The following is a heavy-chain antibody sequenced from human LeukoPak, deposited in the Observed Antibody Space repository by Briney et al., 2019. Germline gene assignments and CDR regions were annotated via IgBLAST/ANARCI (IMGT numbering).Heavy chain of an antibody. CDR3: ARGGDFDY. Sequence: MASETLSLTCAVYGGSFSDYYWSWIRQPPGKGLEWIGRIYTSGSTNYNPSLKSRVTMSVDTSKNQFSLNLTSVTAADTAVYYCARGGDFDYWGQGTLVTVSS. CDR1: GGSFSDYY. CDR2: IYTSGST. J-gene: IGHJ4*02. D-gene: IGHD2-21*01. V-gene: IGHV4-59*10.